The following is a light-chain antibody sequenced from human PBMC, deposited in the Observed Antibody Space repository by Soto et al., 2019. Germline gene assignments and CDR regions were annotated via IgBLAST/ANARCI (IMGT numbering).Light chain of an antibody. J-gene: IGLJ2*01. Sequence: QSALTQPASVSGSPGQSITISCTGTSSDVGGYNYVSWYQQHPGKAPKLMIYDVSNRPSGVSNRVSGSNSGNTASLSISGFEAEDEADYYCCSYTCSSTYVVFGGGTKLTVL. CDR2: DVS. CDR1: SSDVGGYNY. CDR3: CSYTCSSTYVV. V-gene: IGLV2-14*01.